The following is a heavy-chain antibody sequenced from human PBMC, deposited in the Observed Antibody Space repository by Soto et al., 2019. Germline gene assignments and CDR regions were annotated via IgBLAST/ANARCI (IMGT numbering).Heavy chain of an antibody. D-gene: IGHD4-17*01. CDR2: IIPILGIA. V-gene: IGHV1-69*02. CDR3: AKTVTTFRENWFDP. CDR1: GGTFSSYT. J-gene: IGHJ5*02. Sequence: QVQLVQSGAEVKKPGSSVKVSCKASGGTFSSYTISWVRQAPGQGLEWMGRIIPILGIANYAQKFQGRVTITADNSTSTAYMELSSLRSEDTAVYYCAKTVTTFRENWFDPWGQGTLVTVSS.